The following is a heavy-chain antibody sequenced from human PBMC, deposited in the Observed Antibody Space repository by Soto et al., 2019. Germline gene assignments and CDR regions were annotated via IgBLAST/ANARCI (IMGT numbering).Heavy chain of an antibody. J-gene: IGHJ4*02. CDR3: ARAIAGGYGHTTLDY. V-gene: IGHV1-18*01. Sequence: QVQLVQSGAEVKKPGASVKVSCKASGYTFRNYGISWVRQAPRQGLEWMGWINVYNGNTEYAQTVQGRLIMTTDTSTNTAYMELRSLRSDDTAVYYCARAIAGGYGHTTLDYWGQGTLVTASS. D-gene: IGHD5-18*01. CDR2: INVYNGNT. CDR1: GYTFRNYG.